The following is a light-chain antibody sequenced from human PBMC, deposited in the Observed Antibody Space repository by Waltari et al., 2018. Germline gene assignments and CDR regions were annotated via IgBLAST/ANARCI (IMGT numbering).Light chain of an antibody. V-gene: IGKV3-11*01. CDR3: QQRYNWPVT. CDR1: QSLITY. J-gene: IGKJ4*01. Sequence: EIVLTQSPATLSLSPGRIATLSCRASQSLITYLAWYQQKPGQAPRLLIYDASNRATGIPARFSGSGSGTDFTLTISSLEPEDFAVYYCQQRYNWPVTFGGGTKVEIK. CDR2: DAS.